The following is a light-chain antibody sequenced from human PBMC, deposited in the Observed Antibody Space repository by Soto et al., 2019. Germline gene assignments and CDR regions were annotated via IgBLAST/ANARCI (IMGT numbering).Light chain of an antibody. CDR1: QSLNSDY. J-gene: IGKJ1*01. CDR2: GAS. CDR3: QQYGSSRRT. Sequence: EIVMTQSPATLSVSPGERATLSCRASQSLNSDYLAWYQQKPGQAPRLLIYGASTRATAIPDRFSGRGSGTDFTLTISRLEPEDFAVYYCQQYGSSRRTFGQGTKVDI. V-gene: IGKV3-20*01.